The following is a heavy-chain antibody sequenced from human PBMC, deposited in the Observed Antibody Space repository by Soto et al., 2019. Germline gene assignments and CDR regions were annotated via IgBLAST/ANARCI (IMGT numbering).Heavy chain of an antibody. CDR2: IYYTGRT. J-gene: IGHJ4*02. CDR1: GDSISGSSYY. CDR3: ARVGLHGSGPTPIPYYFDY. V-gene: IGHV4-39*01. D-gene: IGHD3-10*01. Sequence: TSETLSLTCTVSGDSISGSSYYWGWIRKPPGKGLEWIGTIYYTGRTYYNPSLKSRVTISVDTSKNQFSLKVSSVTAADTAVYYCARVGLHGSGPTPIPYYFDYWGQGTLVTVS.